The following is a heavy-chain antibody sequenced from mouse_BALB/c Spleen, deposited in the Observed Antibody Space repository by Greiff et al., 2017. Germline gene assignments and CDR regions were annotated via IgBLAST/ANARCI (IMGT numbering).Heavy chain of an antibody. CDR3: ASIGGTGGLAD. D-gene: IGHD4-1*01. J-gene: IGHJ3*01. Sequence: VMLEESGPGLVQPSHSLSITCKASGFSLTSYGVHWVRQSPGKGLEWLGVIWSGGSTDYNAAFISRLSISKDNSKSQVFFKMHSLQANDTAIYYCASIGGTGGLADWGQGTLVTVSA. CDR2: IWSGGST. CDR1: GFSLTSYG. V-gene: IGHV2-2*02.